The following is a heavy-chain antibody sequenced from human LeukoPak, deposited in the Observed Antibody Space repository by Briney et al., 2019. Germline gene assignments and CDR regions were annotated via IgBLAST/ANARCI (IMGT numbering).Heavy chain of an antibody. J-gene: IGHJ5*02. D-gene: IGHD3-16*01. CDR2: INLGGST. CDR1: GASFSGYY. V-gene: IGHV4-34*01. CDR3: AKGRRVIMIQGANRVNQWIDP. Sequence: SETLSLTCAVYGASFSGYYWSWIRQPPGKGLEWIGEINLGGSTNYNPSLKSRVTISLDTSKKQFSLKLNSVTAADTATYYCAKGRRVIMIQGANRVNQWIDPWAREPWSPSPQ.